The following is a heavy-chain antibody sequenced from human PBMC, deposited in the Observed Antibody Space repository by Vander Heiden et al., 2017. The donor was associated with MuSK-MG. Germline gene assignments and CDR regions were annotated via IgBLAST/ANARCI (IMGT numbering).Heavy chain of an antibody. CDR2: ISYDGSNK. CDR3: ARDFPRAKGAFDI. CDR1: GFPFSSLS. Sequence: QVQRVESGGGGLHPCMSLILPCACPGFPFSSLSVHCARQAPGKGLGWVAVISYDGSNKYYADSVKGRFTISRDNSKNTLYLQMNSLRAEDTAVYYCARDFPRAKGAFDIWGQGTMVTVSS. V-gene: IGHV3-30*04. J-gene: IGHJ3*02.